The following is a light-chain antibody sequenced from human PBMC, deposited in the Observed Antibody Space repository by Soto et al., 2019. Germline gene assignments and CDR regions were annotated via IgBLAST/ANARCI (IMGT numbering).Light chain of an antibody. CDR3: QQYGSSPTWP. Sequence: ESMMSQSPGTVSLSRGERATLSCRARQSVSSNYLAWYQQKPGQAPRLLIYGASTRASGIPDRFSGSGSGTDFTLTISRLEPEDSAVYYCQQYGSSPTWPFGQGTKVDIK. J-gene: IGKJ1*01. CDR2: GAS. CDR1: QSVSSNY. V-gene: IGKV3-20*01.